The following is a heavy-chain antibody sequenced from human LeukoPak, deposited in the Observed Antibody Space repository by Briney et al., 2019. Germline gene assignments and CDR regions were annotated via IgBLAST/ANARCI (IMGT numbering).Heavy chain of an antibody. J-gene: IGHJ6*02. CDR1: GYTFTSYD. D-gene: IGHD2-2*01. CDR2: MNPNSGNT. V-gene: IGHV1-8*01. Sequence: AASVKVSCKASGYTFTSYDINWVRQATGQGLEWMGWMNPNSGNTGYAQKFQGRVTMTRNTSISTAYMELSSLRSEDTAVYYCARVEYERCSSTSCSTVYYYYGMDVWGQGTTVTVSS. CDR3: ARVEYERCSSTSCSTVYYYYGMDV.